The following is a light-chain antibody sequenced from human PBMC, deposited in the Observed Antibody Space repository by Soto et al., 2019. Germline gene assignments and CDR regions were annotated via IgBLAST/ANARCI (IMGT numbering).Light chain of an antibody. CDR2: DVS. CDR3: QQYNSYA. Sequence: DMQITQCPSGLAACVRDGLTGICRASQSISTWLAWYQQQPGKAPKLVIYDVSSVESGVPSMFSGSGSGTEFTVTLSSLGPDDSATNYCQQYNSYAFGQGTKVDIK. J-gene: IGKJ1*01. V-gene: IGKV1-5*02. CDR1: QSISTW.